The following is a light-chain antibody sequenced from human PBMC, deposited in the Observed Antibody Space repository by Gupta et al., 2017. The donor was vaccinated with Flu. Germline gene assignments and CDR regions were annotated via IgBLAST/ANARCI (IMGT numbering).Light chain of an antibody. CDR1: QTISRY. CDR3: QQSYSTPQT. J-gene: IGKJ2*01. CDR2: AAS. V-gene: IGKV1-39*01. Sequence: DIQMTQSPSSLSASVGDRVTITCRASQTISRYLHWFQQKPGKAPKVLIFAASSLQSGIPSRFSGSGSGTDFTLTISNLQPEDSAIYFCQQSYSTPQTFGQGTKLEIK.